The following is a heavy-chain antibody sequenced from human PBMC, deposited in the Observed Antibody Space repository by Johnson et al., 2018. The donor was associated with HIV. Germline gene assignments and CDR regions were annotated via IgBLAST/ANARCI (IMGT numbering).Heavy chain of an antibody. D-gene: IGHD6-6*01. V-gene: IGHV3-30*19. CDR1: GFTFSSYG. J-gene: IGHJ3*02. CDR3: AKVRSSSSYGAFDI. CDR2: MSFDGSKK. Sequence: QVQLVESGGGVVQPGGSLRLSCAASGFTFSSYGMHWVRQAPGKGLEWVAFMSFDGSKKYYADSVKGRFTISRDSAIRMIYMQLKSLGADDTAICFCAKVRSSSSYGAFDIWGQGTMVTVSS.